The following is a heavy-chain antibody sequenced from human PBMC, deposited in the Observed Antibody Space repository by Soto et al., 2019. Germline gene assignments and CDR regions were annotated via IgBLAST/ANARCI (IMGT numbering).Heavy chain of an antibody. J-gene: IGHJ4*02. CDR3: RPGEGAIAAAGLDY. CDR1: GFTFSSYS. Sequence: GGSLRLSCAASGFTFSSYSMNWVRQAPGKGLEWVSSISSSSSYIYYADSVKGRFTISRDNAKNSLYLQMNSLRAEDTAVYYCRPGEGAIAAAGLDYWGQGTLVTVSS. D-gene: IGHD6-13*01. CDR2: ISSSSSYI. V-gene: IGHV3-21*01.